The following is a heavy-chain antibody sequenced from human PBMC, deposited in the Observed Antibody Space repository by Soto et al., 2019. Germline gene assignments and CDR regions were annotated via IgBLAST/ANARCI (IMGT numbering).Heavy chain of an antibody. CDR1: GGTFSSYA. CDR3: ARDTTLCSGGSCYGYHHYYFDY. CDR2: IIPIFGTA. V-gene: IGHV1-69*13. Sequence: VASVKVSCKASGGTFSSYAISWVRQAPGQGLEWMGGIIPIFGTANYAQKFQGRVTITADESTSTAYMELSSLRSEDTAVYYCARDTTLCSGGSCYGYHHYYFDYWGQGTLVTVSS. D-gene: IGHD2-15*01. J-gene: IGHJ4*02.